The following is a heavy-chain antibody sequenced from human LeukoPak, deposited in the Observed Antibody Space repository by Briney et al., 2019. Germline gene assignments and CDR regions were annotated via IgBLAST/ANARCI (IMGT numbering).Heavy chain of an antibody. CDR3: AGAGGGWSFDY. V-gene: IGHV4-59*01. J-gene: IGHJ4*02. D-gene: IGHD6-19*01. CDR1: GVSISTYY. Sequence: SETLSLTCTVSGVSISTYYWSWIRQPPGKGLEWIGYIYYSGNIYYSGNTNYNPSLKSRVTISIDTSKNQFSLKLSSVTAADTAVYYCAGAGGGWSFDYWGQGTLVTVSS. CDR2: IYYSGNIYYSGNT.